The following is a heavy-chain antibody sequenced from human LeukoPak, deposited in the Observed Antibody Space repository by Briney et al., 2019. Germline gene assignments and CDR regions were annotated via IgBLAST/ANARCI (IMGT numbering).Heavy chain of an antibody. V-gene: IGHV4-39*01. Sequence: PSETLSLTCTVSGGSISSSSYYWGWIRQPPGKGLEWIGSIYYSGSTYYNPSLKSRVTISVDTSKNQFSLKLSSVTAADTAVYYCALTMVRGVITYYFDYWGQGTLVTVSS. CDR2: IYYSGST. CDR1: GGSISSSSYY. CDR3: ALTMVRGVITYYFDY. D-gene: IGHD3-10*01. J-gene: IGHJ4*02.